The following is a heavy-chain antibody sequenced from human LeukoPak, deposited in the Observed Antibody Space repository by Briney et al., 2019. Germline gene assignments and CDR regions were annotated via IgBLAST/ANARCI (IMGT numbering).Heavy chain of an antibody. D-gene: IGHD6-19*01. Sequence: ASVKVSCKASGYTFTGYYMHWVRQAPGQGLEWMGWINPNSGGTNYAQKFQGRVTMTRDTSISTAYIELSRLRSDDTAVYYCARVSVYGSGWYYDYWGQGTLVTVSS. CDR3: ARVSVYGSGWYYDY. CDR2: INPNSGGT. V-gene: IGHV1-2*02. J-gene: IGHJ4*02. CDR1: GYTFTGYY.